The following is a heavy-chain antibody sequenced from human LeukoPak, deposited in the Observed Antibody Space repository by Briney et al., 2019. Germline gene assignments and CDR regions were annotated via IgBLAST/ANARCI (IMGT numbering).Heavy chain of an antibody. CDR2: IRYDGSDTYDGSNK. CDR1: GFTFSTYG. V-gene: IGHV3-30*19. Sequence: GGSLRLSCAASGFTFSTYGMHWVRQAPGKGLEWVAFIRYDGSDTYDGSNKYYADSVKGRFTISRDNSKNMLYLQMNSLRAEDTAVYYCAGDFDYWGQGTLVTVSS. CDR3: AGDFDY. J-gene: IGHJ4*02.